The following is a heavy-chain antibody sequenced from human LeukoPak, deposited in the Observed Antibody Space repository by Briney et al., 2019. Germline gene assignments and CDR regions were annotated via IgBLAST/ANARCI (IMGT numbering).Heavy chain of an antibody. CDR2: ISSGSSTI. CDR1: GFTFSSYS. V-gene: IGHV3-48*02. Sequence: PGGSLRLSCAASGFTFSSYSMNWVRQAPGKGLEWVSYISSGSSTIYYADSVKGRFTISRDSAKNSLYLQMNSLRDEDTAVYYCARLYVWGSSRTFDYWGQGTLVTVSS. D-gene: IGHD3-16*02. J-gene: IGHJ4*02. CDR3: ARLYVWGSSRTFDY.